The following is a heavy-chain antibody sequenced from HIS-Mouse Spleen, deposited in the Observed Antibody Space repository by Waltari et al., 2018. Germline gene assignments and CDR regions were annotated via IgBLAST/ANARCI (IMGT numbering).Heavy chain of an antibody. CDR3: ARDGGTGDFDY. D-gene: IGHD7-27*01. Sequence: EVQLVESGGGLVQPGGSLRLSCAASGFTLSSYWLRLVRQAPGKGLEWVANIKQDGSEKYYVDSVKGRFTISRDNAKNSLYLQMNSLRAEDTAVYYCARDGGTGDFDYWGQGTLVTVSS. V-gene: IGHV3-7*01. CDR1: GFTLSSYW. CDR2: IKQDGSEK. J-gene: IGHJ4*02.